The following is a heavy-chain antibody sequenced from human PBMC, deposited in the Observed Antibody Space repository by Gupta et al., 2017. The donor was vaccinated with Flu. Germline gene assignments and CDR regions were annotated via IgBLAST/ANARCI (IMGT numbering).Heavy chain of an antibody. CDR1: GYTFTDYL. D-gene: IGHD2-21*02. CDR2: INLNKGST. Sequence: QVQLVQSGAEVKKPGASVKVPCQASGYTFTDYLIHWVRQAPGQALEWMGWINLNKGSTNYGQEFQARVTPDREQSSGKANMELRRLKPDDKAVYYCAKSGAPYCGGDCYFSYYYYGKDVWGHGTTVTVSS. CDR3: AKSGAPYCGGDCYFSYYYYGKDV. J-gene: IGHJ6*02. V-gene: IGHV1-2*02.